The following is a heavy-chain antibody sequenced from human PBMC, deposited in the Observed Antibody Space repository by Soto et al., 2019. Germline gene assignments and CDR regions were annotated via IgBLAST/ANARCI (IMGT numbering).Heavy chain of an antibody. J-gene: IGHJ6*02. CDR3: ARDGMIAVAGTRGYYYYGMDV. Sequence: GGSLRLSCAASGFTFSSYAMHWVRQAPGKGLEWVAVISYDGSNKYYADSVKGRFTISRDNSENTLYLQMNSLRAEDTAVYYCARDGMIAVAGTRGYYYYGMDVWGQGTTVTVSS. D-gene: IGHD6-19*01. V-gene: IGHV3-30-3*01. CDR2: ISYDGSNK. CDR1: GFTFSSYA.